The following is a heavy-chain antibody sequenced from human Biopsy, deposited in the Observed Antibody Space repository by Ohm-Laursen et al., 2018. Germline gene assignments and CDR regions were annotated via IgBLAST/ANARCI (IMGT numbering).Heavy chain of an antibody. CDR2: IFDDGAT. CDR3: ARVRGSGFFAFDI. J-gene: IGHJ3*02. V-gene: IGHV4-59*02. CDR1: GGSVRGYY. D-gene: IGHD3-3*01. Sequence: SDTLSLTCGVSGGSVRGYYWSWIRQTSGTGLAWIGHIFDDGATNYSPSPSLQGRVTLSIDTSENTFSLTLTSLTRADTGVYYCARVRGSGFFAFDIWDRGTTVSVSS.